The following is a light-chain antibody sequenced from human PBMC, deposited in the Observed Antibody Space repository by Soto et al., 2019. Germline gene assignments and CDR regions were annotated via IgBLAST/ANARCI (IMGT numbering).Light chain of an antibody. Sequence: QSVLTQPRSVSGSPGQSVTISCTGTSSDVGGYNYVSWYQQHPGKAPKLMIYDVSKRPSGVPDRFSGSKSGNTASLTISGLQAEDEAAYYCGSYAGSYTGVFGGGTKLTVL. V-gene: IGLV2-11*01. CDR1: SSDVGGYNY. J-gene: IGLJ3*02. CDR3: GSYAGSYTGV. CDR2: DVS.